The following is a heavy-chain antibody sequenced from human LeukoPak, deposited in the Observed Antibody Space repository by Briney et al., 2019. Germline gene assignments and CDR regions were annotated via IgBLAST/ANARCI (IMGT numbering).Heavy chain of an antibody. CDR2: INPSGGST. Sequence: ASVKVSCKASGGTFSSYAISWVRQAPGQGLEWMGIINPSGGSTSYAQKFQGRVTMTRDTSTSTVYMELSSLRSEDTAVYYCARDPPKDIVVVPAGHYYGMDVWGQGTTVTVSS. D-gene: IGHD2-2*01. J-gene: IGHJ6*02. V-gene: IGHV1-46*01. CDR1: GGTFSSYA. CDR3: ARDPPKDIVVVPAGHYYGMDV.